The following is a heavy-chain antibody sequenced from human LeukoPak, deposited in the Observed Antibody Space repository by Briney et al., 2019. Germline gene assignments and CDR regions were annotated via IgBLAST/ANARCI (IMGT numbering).Heavy chain of an antibody. D-gene: IGHD3-22*01. J-gene: IGHJ4*02. CDR2: IIPIFGTA. V-gene: IGHV1-69*13. CDR3: ARAFSSSGYAMYYFDY. CDR1: GGTFSSYA. Sequence: ASVKVSCKASGGTFSSYAISWVRQAPGQGLEWMGGIIPIFGTANYAQKFQGRVTITADESTSTAYMELSSLRSEDTAVYYCARAFSSSGYAMYYFDYWGQGTLVTVSS.